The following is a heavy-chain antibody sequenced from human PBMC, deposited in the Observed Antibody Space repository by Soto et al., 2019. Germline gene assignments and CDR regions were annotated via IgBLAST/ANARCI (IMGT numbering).Heavy chain of an antibody. D-gene: IGHD3-9*01. Sequence: GGSLRLSCAASGFTFSSYGMHWVRQAPGKGLEWVAVISYDGSNKYYADSVKGRFTTSRDNSKNTLYLQMNSLRAEDTAVYYCAKDPYYDILTGPSDYWGQGTLVTVSS. J-gene: IGHJ4*02. CDR2: ISYDGSNK. CDR1: GFTFSSYG. CDR3: AKDPYYDILTGPSDY. V-gene: IGHV3-30*18.